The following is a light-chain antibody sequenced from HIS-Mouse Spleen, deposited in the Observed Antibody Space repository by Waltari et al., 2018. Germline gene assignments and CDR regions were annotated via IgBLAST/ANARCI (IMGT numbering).Light chain of an antibody. J-gene: IGKJ1*01. CDR3: QQSYSTPGT. CDR1: QSISSY. CDR2: AAS. Sequence: DIQMTLSPSSLSASVGERVIITCRASQSISSYLNWYQQKPGKAPKLLIYAASSLQSGVPSRFSGSGSGTDFTLTISSLQPEDFATYYCQQSYSTPGTFGQGTKVEIK. V-gene: IGKV1-39*01.